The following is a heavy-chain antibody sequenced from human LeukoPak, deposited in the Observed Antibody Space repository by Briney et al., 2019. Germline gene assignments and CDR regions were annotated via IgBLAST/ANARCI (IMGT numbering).Heavy chain of an antibody. Sequence: GGSLRLSCAASGFTFSDAWMSWVRQAPGKGLEWVGRIKSKSDGGTRDYAAPVKGRFTISRDDSENTQYLQMNSLKTEDTAVYYCTAGVGSTDNDYWGQGTLVIVSS. J-gene: IGHJ4*02. CDR1: GFTFSDAW. CDR3: TAGVGSTDNDY. CDR2: IKSKSDGGTR. V-gene: IGHV3-15*01. D-gene: IGHD1-26*01.